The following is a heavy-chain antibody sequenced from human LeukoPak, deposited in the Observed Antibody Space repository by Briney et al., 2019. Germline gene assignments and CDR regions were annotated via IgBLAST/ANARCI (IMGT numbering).Heavy chain of an antibody. Sequence: PSETLSLTCSVSGGSMSSNSYYYYWGWIRRPPGKGLEWLGSLYNSVSTYYNPSLKSRVTISVDTSKNQFSLKVSSVTAADTAVYYCARHRGSSWYESFDYWGQGILVTVSS. CDR3: ARHRGSSWYESFDY. J-gene: IGHJ4*02. CDR1: GGSMSSNSYY. V-gene: IGHV4-39*01. D-gene: IGHD6-13*01. CDR2: LYNSVST.